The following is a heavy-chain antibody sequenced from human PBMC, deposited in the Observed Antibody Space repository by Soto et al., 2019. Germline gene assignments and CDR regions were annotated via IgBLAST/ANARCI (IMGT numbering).Heavy chain of an antibody. V-gene: IGHV4-31*03. CDR2: IYYSGST. CDR3: ARARLGSSSDWFAP. J-gene: IGHJ5*02. D-gene: IGHD6-13*01. CDR1: GSSISSGGYY. Sequence: QVQLQESGPGLVKPSQTLSLTCTVSGSSISSGGYYWSWIRQHPGKGLEWIGYIYYSGSTYYNPSLKSRVTISVDTSKNQFSLKLSSVTAADTAVYYCARARLGSSSDWFAPWGQGILVTVSS.